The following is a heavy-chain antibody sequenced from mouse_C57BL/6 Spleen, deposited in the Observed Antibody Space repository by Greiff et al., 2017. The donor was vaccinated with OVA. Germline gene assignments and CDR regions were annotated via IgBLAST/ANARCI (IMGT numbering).Heavy chain of an antibody. Sequence: QVQLQQSGAELVRPGSSVKLSCKASGYTFTSYWMDWVKQRPGQGLEWIGNIYPSDSETHYNQKFKDKATLTVDKSSSTAYMQLSSLTSEDSAVYYCARAAITTVVAYFDYWGQGTTLTVSS. CDR2: IYPSDSET. D-gene: IGHD1-1*01. CDR3: ARAAITTVVAYFDY. V-gene: IGHV1-61*01. CDR1: GYTFTSYW. J-gene: IGHJ2*01.